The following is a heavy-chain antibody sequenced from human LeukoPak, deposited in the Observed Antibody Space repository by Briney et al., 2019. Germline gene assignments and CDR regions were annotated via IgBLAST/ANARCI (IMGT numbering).Heavy chain of an antibody. CDR2: ISSSSSTI. V-gene: IGHV3-48*01. Sequence: PGGSLSLSCAASGFTFSSYSVNWVRQAPGKGLEWVSYISSSSSTIYYADSVKGRFTISRDNAKNSLYLQMNSLRAEDTAVYYCARRDGSGYYSGLVGGFWGQATLVTVSS. CDR1: GFTFSSYS. CDR3: ARRDGSGYYSGLVGGF. D-gene: IGHD5-12*01. J-gene: IGHJ4*02.